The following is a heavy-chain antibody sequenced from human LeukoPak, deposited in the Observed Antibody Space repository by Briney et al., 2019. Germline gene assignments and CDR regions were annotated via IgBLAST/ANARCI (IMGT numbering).Heavy chain of an antibody. CDR3: AGDQLYDFWSGRYYYGMDV. CDR2: ISSSSSYI. CDR1: GFTFSSYS. V-gene: IGHV3-21*01. Sequence: GGSLRLSCAASGFTFSSYSMNWVRQAPGKGLEWVSSISSSSSYIYYADSVKGRFTISRDNAKNPLYLQMNSLRAEDTAVYYCAGDQLYDFWSGRYYYGMDVWGQGTTVTVSS. D-gene: IGHD3-3*01. J-gene: IGHJ6*02.